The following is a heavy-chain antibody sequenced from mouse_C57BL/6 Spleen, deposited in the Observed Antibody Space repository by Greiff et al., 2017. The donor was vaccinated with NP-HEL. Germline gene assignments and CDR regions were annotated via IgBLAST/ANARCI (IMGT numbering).Heavy chain of an antibody. CDR3: ARGEAGLAWFAY. J-gene: IGHJ3*01. CDR1: GYSITSGYY. Sequence: EVKLQESGPGLVKPSQSLSLTCSVTGYSITSGYYWNWIRQFPGNKLEWMGYISYDGSNNYNPSLKNRISITRDTSKNQFFLKLNSVTTEDTATYYCARGEAGLAWFAYWGQGTLVTVSA. D-gene: IGHD6-2*01. CDR2: ISYDGSN. V-gene: IGHV3-6*01.